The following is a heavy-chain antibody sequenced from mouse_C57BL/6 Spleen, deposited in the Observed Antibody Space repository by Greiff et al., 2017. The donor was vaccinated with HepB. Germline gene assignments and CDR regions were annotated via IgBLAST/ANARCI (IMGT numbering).Heavy chain of an antibody. CDR2: IYPGDGDT. V-gene: IGHV1-82*01. D-gene: IGHD2-3*01. CDR1: GYAFSSSW. J-gene: IGHJ2*01. CDR3: VGGYDGYPYFDY. Sequence: QVQLQQSGPELVKPGASVKISCKASGYAFSSSWMNWVKQRPGKGLEWIGRIYPGDGDTNYNGKFKGKATLTADKSSSTAYMQLSSLTSEDSAVYFCVGGYDGYPYFDYWGQGTTLTVSS.